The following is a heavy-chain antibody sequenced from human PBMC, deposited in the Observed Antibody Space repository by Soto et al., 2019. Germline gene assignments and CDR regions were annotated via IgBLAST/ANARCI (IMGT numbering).Heavy chain of an antibody. Sequence: ASVKVSCKASGGTFSSYAISWVRQAPGQGLEWMGGIIPIFGTANYAQKFQGRVTITADESTSTASMELSSLRSEDTAVYYCARDHQYYDSSGSNWFDPWGQGTLVTVSS. CDR1: GGTFSSYA. CDR2: IIPIFGTA. J-gene: IGHJ5*02. CDR3: ARDHQYYDSSGSNWFDP. D-gene: IGHD3-22*01. V-gene: IGHV1-69*13.